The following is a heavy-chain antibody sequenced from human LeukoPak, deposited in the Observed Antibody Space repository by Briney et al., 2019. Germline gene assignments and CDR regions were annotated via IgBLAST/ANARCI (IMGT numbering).Heavy chain of an antibody. Sequence: SETLSLTCTVSGYSISSGYYWGWIRQPPGKGLEWIGSIYHSGSTYYNPSLKSRVTISVDTSKNQFSLKLSSVTAADTAVYYCAREGDSGYEGYYYYYMDVWGKGTTVTVSS. CDR2: IYHSGST. J-gene: IGHJ6*03. CDR1: GYSISSGYY. D-gene: IGHD5-12*01. V-gene: IGHV4-38-2*02. CDR3: AREGDSGYEGYYYYYMDV.